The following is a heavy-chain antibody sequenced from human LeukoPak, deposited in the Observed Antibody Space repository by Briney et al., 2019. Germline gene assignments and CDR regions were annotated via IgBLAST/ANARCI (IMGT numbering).Heavy chain of an antibody. Sequence: GGSLRLSCAASGFTFSSYEMNWDRQAPGKGLEWVSYISSSGSTIHYADSVKGRFTISRDNAKNSLYLQMNSLRAEDTAVYYCAREHGSGSYFRYYYYYMDVWGKGTTVTISS. CDR1: GFTFSSYE. CDR3: AREHGSGSYFRYYYYYMDV. D-gene: IGHD3-10*01. J-gene: IGHJ6*03. CDR2: ISSSGSTI. V-gene: IGHV3-48*03.